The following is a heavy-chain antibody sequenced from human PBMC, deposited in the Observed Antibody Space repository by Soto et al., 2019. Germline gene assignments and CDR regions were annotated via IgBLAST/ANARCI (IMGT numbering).Heavy chain of an antibody. CDR2: IGPETGAT. D-gene: IGHD1-26*01. J-gene: IGHJ4*02. CDR3: GRGRSGQIVVFY. V-gene: IGHV1-2*02. Sequence: ASGEVSCKASGYTFTGHYIHWVRQAPEQGPEWMGEIGPETGATRYEQKFQGRVTMTRDMSITTVYMELNSLSPEHTAVYYCGRGRSGQIVVFYWGQGPQVTVSS. CDR1: GYTFTGHY.